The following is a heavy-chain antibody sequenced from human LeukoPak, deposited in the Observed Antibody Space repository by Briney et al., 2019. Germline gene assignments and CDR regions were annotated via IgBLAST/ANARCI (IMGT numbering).Heavy chain of an antibody. CDR1: GGSISSTNFY. CDR2: ISYSGST. D-gene: IGHD1-1*01. CDR3: ARTDDSWPYYAMDV. Sequence: SETLSLTCTVSGGSISSTNFYWGWIRQPPGKGLEWIGSISYSGSTYYNPFLKSRVTITVDTSKNQFALKVTSVTAADTAVYYCARTDDSWPYYAMDVWGQGTTVTVSS. V-gene: IGHV4-39*06. J-gene: IGHJ6*02.